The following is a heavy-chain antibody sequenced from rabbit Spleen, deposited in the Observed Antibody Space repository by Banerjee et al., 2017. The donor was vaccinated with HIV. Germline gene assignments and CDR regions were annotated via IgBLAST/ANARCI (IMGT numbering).Heavy chain of an antibody. J-gene: IGHJ6*01. Sequence: EQLEESGGGLVKPEGSLTLTCKASGVSFSDKDVMCWVRQAPGKGLEWIACINIVTGKSVYASWAKGRFMMSKASSTTVTLQMTSLAVADTATYFCARDSPDVIGWNLDLWGPGTLVTVS. CDR3: ARDSPDVIGWNLDL. D-gene: IGHD4-1*01. V-gene: IGHV1S45*01. CDR2: INIVTGKS. CDR1: GVSFSDKDV.